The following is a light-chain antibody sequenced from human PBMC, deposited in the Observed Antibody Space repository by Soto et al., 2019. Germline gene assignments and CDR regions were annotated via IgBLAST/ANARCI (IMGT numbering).Light chain of an antibody. J-gene: IGLJ1*01. V-gene: IGLV2-14*01. CDR3: SSYTTSSTHV. Sequence: SSLTQPAPLSGSPGQSITISCIGTSRDICSYNCVSWYQQHPGKAPKLMIYDVSNRPSGVFNRFSGSKSGNTASLTISGLQAEDEADYFCSSYTTSSTHVFGTGTKVTVL. CDR1: SRDICSYNC. CDR2: DVS.